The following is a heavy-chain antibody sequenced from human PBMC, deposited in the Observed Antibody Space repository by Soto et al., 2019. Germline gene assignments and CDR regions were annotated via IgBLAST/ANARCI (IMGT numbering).Heavy chain of an antibody. V-gene: IGHV1-18*01. J-gene: IGHJ4*02. Sequence: QVQLVQSGAEVKKPGASVKVSCKASGYTFSRYGISWVRQAPGQGLEWMGWTNSYNGNTNYAQNLQGRLSMTTDTSTSTAYMELRSLRSDDTAVYYFARGSGAPRIPATTYFDYWGQGALVTVSS. CDR1: GYTFSRYG. D-gene: IGHD2-2*01. CDR2: TNSYNGNT. CDR3: ARGSGAPRIPATTYFDY.